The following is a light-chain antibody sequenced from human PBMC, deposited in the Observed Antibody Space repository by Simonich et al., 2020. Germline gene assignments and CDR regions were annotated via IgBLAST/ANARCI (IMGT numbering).Light chain of an antibody. CDR1: SSDVGGYNY. Sequence: QSALTQPASVSGSPGQSITISCTGTSSDVGGYNYVSWYPQHPGKAPKLMNYDVSKRPSGVSNRFSGSKSGNTASLTISGLQAEDEADYYCSSYTSSSTVVFGGGTKLTVL. CDR3: SSYTSSSTVV. CDR2: DVS. J-gene: IGLJ2*01. V-gene: IGLV2-14*01.